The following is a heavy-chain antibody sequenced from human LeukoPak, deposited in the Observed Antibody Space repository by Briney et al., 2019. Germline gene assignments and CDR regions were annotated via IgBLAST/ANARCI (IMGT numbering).Heavy chain of an antibody. Sequence: SETLSLTCAVYGGSFSGYYWSWIRQPPGKGLEWIGEINHSGSTNYNPSLTSRVTISVDTSKNQFSLKLSSVTAADTAVYYCARDGYLAVDYWGQGTLVTVSS. CDR1: GGSFSGYY. CDR3: ARDGYLAVDY. D-gene: IGHD2-2*03. CDR2: INHSGST. V-gene: IGHV4-34*01. J-gene: IGHJ4*02.